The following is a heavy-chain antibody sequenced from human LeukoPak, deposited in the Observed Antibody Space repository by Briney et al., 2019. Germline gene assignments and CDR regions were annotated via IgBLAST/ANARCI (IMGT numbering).Heavy chain of an antibody. J-gene: IGHJ4*02. V-gene: IGHV1-18*01. CDR3: ARDPNRYGSGSQTDY. D-gene: IGHD3-10*01. CDR2: ISAYNGNT. Sequence: ASVKVSCKASGYTFTSYGISWVRQAPGQGLEWMGWISAYNGNTNYAQKLQGRVTMTTDTSTSTAYMELRSLRSDDTAVYYCARDPNRYGSGSQTDYWGQGTLVTVSS. CDR1: GYTFTSYG.